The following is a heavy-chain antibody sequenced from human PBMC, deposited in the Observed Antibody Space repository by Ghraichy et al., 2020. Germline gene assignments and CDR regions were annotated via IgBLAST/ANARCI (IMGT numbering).Heavy chain of an antibody. CDR2: IYYSGST. CDR3: TTSLGSFFDY. D-gene: IGHD6-6*01. V-gene: IGHV4-31*03. J-gene: IGHJ4*02. Sequence: SQTLSLTCTVSGGSVGSGGYYWSWIRQHPGKGLEWIGYIYYSGSTFYNPSLKNRLTISVDASKNQFSLKLSSVTAADTAVYYCTTSLGSFFDYWGQGTLVTVSS. CDR1: GGSVGSGGYY.